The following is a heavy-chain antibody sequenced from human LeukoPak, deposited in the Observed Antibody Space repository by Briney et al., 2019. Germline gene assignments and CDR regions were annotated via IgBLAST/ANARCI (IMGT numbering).Heavy chain of an antibody. CDR2: IYTSGST. D-gene: IGHD3-10*01. CDR3: ARHHAGFGELSPFDY. V-gene: IGHV4-61*02. CDR1: GGSISSGSYY. J-gene: IGHJ4*02. Sequence: SETLSLTCTVSGGSISSGSYYWSWIRQPAGKGLEWIGRIYTSGSTNYNPSLKSRVTISVDTSKNQFSLKLSSVTAADTAVYYCARHHAGFGELSPFDYWGQGTLVTVSS.